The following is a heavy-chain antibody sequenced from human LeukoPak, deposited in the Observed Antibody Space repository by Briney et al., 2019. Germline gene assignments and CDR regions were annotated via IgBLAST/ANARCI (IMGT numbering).Heavy chain of an antibody. D-gene: IGHD6-13*01. CDR1: GGSISSYY. CDR2: IYYSGST. J-gene: IGHJ4*02. Sequence: SETLSLTCTVSGGSISSYYLSWIRQPPGKGLEWIGYIYYSGSTNYNPSLKSRVTISVDTSKNQFSLKLSSVTAADTAVYYCARGTPAAGTLGDYWGQGTLVTVSS. CDR3: ARGTPAAGTLGDY. V-gene: IGHV4-59*01.